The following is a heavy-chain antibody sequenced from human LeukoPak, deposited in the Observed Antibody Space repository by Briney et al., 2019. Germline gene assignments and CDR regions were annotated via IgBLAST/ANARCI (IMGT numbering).Heavy chain of an antibody. V-gene: IGHV4-30-4*01. CDR3: ARGRGSVISLLQTGVVFDY. CDR2: IYYSGST. CDR1: GGSISSGDYY. Sequence: NPSETLSLTCTVSGGSISSGDYYWSWIRQPPGKGLEWIGYIYYSGSTYYNPSLKSRVTISVDTSKNQFSLKLSSVTAADTAVYYCARGRGSVISLLQTGVVFDYWGQGTLVTVSS. D-gene: IGHD6-25*01. J-gene: IGHJ4*02.